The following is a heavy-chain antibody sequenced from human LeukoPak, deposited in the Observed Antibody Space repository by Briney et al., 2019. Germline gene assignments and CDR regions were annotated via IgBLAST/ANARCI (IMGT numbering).Heavy chain of an antibody. V-gene: IGHV3-7*01. CDR1: GFTFSSYW. D-gene: IGHD4-17*01. J-gene: IGHJ5*02. CDR3: ARDDYGDYVNAGFDP. Sequence: GSLRLSCAASGFTFSSYWMSWVRQAPGKGLEWVANIKQDGSEKYYVDSVKGRFTISRDNAKNSLYLQMNSLRAEDTAVYYCARDDYGDYVNAGFDPWGQGTLVTVSS. CDR2: IKQDGSEK.